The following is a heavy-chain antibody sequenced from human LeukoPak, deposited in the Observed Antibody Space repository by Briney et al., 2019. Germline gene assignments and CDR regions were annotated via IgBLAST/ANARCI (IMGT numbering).Heavy chain of an antibody. CDR2: INPNSGGT. V-gene: IGHV1-2*06. J-gene: IGHJ4*02. CDR3: ARAYYGSGSYYGY. D-gene: IGHD3-10*01. CDR1: GYTFTGYY. Sequence: ASVKVSCKASGYTFTGYYMHWVRQAPGQGLEWMGRINPNSGGTNYGQKFQGRVTMTRDTSISTAYMELSRLRSDDTAVYYCARAYYGSGSYYGYWGQGTLVTVSS.